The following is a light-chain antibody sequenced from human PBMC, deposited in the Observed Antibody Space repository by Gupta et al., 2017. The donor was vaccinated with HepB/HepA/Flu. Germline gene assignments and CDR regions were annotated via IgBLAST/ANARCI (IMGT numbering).Light chain of an antibody. V-gene: IGLV1-44*01. CDR3: AAWDDTGKTVF. J-gene: IGLJ2*01. Sequence: QSVLTQPPSASGTPGQRVTISCSGGSSNIGSNSVHWYQQLPGTAPRLLIYTNIQRPSGVPDRFSGSKSGTSSSLAISGLQSEDEADYYCAAWDDTGKTVFLGGGTKLTVL. CDR2: TNI. CDR1: SSNIGSNS.